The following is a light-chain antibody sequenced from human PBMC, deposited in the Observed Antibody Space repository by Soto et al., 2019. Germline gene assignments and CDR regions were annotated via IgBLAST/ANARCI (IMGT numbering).Light chain of an antibody. J-gene: IGKJ1*01. CDR3: QQYKSYPWT. V-gene: IGKV1-5*01. Sequence: DIQMTQSPSTLSASVGDRVTITCRASQSISSWLAWYQQKQGKAPKLLIYDASSLESGVPSRFSCSGSGTEFTLTISSLQPDDFATYYCQQYKSYPWTFGQGTKVEIK. CDR2: DAS. CDR1: QSISSW.